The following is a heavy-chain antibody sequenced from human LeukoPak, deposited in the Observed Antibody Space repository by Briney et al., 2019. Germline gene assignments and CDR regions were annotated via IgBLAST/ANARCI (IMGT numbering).Heavy chain of an antibody. CDR1: GGSISSSSYY. J-gene: IGHJ5*02. CDR2: IYYSGST. V-gene: IGHV4-39*01. CDR3: ARLYCGGDCYPNP. D-gene: IGHD2-21*02. Sequence: SETLSLTCTVSGGSISSSSYYWGWIRQPPGTGLEWIGSIYYSGSTYYNPSLKSRVTISVDTSKNQFSLKLSSVTAADTAVYYCARLYCGGDCYPNPWGQGTLVTVSS.